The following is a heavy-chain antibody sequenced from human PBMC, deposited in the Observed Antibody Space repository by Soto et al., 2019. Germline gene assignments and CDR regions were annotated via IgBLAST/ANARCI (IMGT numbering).Heavy chain of an antibody. CDR2: INAGNGNT. D-gene: IGHD3-3*01. CDR1: GYTFTSYA. CDR3: ARDPSQLRFLEWSPYSV. J-gene: IGHJ6*02. Sequence: ASVKVSCKASGYTFTSYAMHWVRQAPGQRLEWMGWINAGNGNTKYSQKFQGRVTITRDTSASTAYMELSGLRSEDTAVYYCARDPSQLRFLEWSPYSVWGQGTTVTVSS. V-gene: IGHV1-3*01.